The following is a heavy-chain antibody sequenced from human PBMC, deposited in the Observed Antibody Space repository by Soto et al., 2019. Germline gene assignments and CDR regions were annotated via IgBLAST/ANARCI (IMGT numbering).Heavy chain of an antibody. J-gene: IGHJ4*02. CDR1: GFTFSTYA. Sequence: RLSCAASGFTFSTYAMSWVRQAPGKGLEWVSAISRSGGSTNYADSVKGRFTISRDNSKNTLYLQMNSLTAEDTAVYYCAKDRPIDYWGQGTLVTVSS. CDR2: ISRSGGST. V-gene: IGHV3-23*01. CDR3: AKDRPIDY.